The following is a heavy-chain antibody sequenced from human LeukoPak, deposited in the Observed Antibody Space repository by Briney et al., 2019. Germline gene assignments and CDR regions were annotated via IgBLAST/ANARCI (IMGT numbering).Heavy chain of an antibody. CDR3: ARGRGTYYYDSSGYSPFDY. CDR1: GGSFSGYY. Sequence: PSETLPLTCAVYGGSFSGYYWSWIRQPPGKGLEWIGEINHSGSTNYNPSLKSRVTISVDTSKNQFSLKLSSVTAADTAVYYCARGRGTYYYDSSGYSPFDYWGQGTLVTVSS. J-gene: IGHJ4*02. D-gene: IGHD3-22*01. CDR2: INHSGST. V-gene: IGHV4-34*01.